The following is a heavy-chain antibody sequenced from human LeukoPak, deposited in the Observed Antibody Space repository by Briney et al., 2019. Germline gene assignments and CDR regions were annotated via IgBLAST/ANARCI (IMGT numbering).Heavy chain of an antibody. V-gene: IGHV1-69*10. CDR2: IIPLFNIP. D-gene: IGHD3-22*01. CDR1: GGSFSTCA. J-gene: IGHJ4*02. Sequence: SVKVSCKSSGGSFSTCALLWVRQAPGQGLEWMGGIIPLFNIPNYARKFQGRLSITADQSTTTAYMELSSLKSEDTAVYYCAPYYDSSGVSLREFDYWGQGTLVTVSS. CDR3: APYYDSSGVSLREFDY.